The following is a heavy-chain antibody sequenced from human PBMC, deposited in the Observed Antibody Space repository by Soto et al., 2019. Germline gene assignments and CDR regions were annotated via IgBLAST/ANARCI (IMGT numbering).Heavy chain of an antibody. CDR3: ARGLNGYSHYFDF. V-gene: IGHV1-3*01. CDR1: GYTFTSYA. CDR2: INAGNGNT. J-gene: IGHJ4*02. Sequence: GASVKVSCKASGYTFTSYAMHWVRQAPGQRLEWMGWINAGNGNTKYSQRFQGRVTITRDTSASTAYMELSSLRSEDTAVYYCARGLNGYSHYFDFWGQGTLVTVSS. D-gene: IGHD5-18*01.